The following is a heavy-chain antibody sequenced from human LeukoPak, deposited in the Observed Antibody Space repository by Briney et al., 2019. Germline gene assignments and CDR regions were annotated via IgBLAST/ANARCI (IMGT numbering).Heavy chain of an antibody. D-gene: IGHD1-1*01. CDR3: ARENEPARDFDL. J-gene: IGHJ2*01. V-gene: IGHV4-34*01. CDR2: INHSGST. Sequence: SETLSLTCAVYGGSFSGYYWSWIRQPPGKGLEWIGEINHSGSTNYNPSLKSRVTISVDTSKNQFSLKLTSVTAADTAMYYCARENEPARDFDLWGRGTLVTVSS. CDR1: GGSFSGYY.